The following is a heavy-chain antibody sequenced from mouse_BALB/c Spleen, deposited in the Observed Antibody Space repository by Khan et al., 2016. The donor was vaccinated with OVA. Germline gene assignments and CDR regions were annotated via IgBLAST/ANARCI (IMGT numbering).Heavy chain of an antibody. Sequence: EVQLQESGHDLVKPSQSLSLTCPVAGYSITRGYSWHWMRQFPGNKLEWMGYIYYSGSIIYNPPLKNRISINRDTSKNQFFLQLNSVATEDTATYYCARDGNYMDYWGQGTSVTVAS. D-gene: IGHD2-1*01. CDR3: ARDGNYMDY. CDR1: GYSITRGYS. J-gene: IGHJ4*01. CDR2: IYYSGSI. V-gene: IGHV3-1*02.